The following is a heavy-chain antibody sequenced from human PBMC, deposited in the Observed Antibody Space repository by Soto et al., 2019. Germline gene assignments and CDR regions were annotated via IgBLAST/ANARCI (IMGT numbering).Heavy chain of an antibody. CDR2: IYSSGST. CDR1: GGSVSSGNYY. V-gene: IGHV4-61*01. J-gene: IGHJ5*02. CDR3: AREAA. Sequence: SETLSLTCTVSGGSVSSGNYYWTWIRQPPGKGLEWIGYIYSSGSTNYNPSLKNRVTISVDTSKNQFSLKLSSVTAADTAVYYCAREAAWGQGTPVTVSS.